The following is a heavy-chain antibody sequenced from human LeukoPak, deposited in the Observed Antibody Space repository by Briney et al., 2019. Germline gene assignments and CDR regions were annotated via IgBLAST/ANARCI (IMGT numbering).Heavy chain of an antibody. CDR3: ARTVGWNDWFASDY. CDR1: GGSISSGGFY. D-gene: IGHD1-1*01. J-gene: IGHJ3*01. CDR2: IYYSGST. V-gene: IGHV4-31*03. Sequence: SQTLSLTCTVSGGSISSGGFYWGWIRQHPGKGLEWIGYIYYSGSTYYNPSLKSRVTISVDTSKNQFSLKLSSVTAADTAVYYCARTVGWNDWFASDYWGQGTMVTVSS.